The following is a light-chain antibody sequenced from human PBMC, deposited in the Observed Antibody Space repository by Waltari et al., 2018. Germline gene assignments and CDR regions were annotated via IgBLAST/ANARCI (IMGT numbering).Light chain of an antibody. CDR2: DVS. V-gene: IGLV2-14*03. CDR1: SSDIGGYNY. Sequence: QSITISCTGTSSDIGGYNYVSWYQQVPGKAPKLMIYDVSNRPSGVSSRFSGSKSGNTASLTISGLQAEDEADYFCSSYIDSSTLELFGGGT. J-gene: IGLJ2*01. CDR3: SSYIDSSTLEL.